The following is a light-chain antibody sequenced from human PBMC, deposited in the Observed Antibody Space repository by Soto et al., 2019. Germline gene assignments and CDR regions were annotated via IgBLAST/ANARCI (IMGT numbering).Light chain of an antibody. Sequence: QSALTQPPSVSGSPGQSVTISCTGTSSDVGSYTRVSWYQQPPGTAPKLMIYEVSNRPSGVPDRFSGSKSGNTASLTISGLQAEDEADYYCSSYTSSSTLVFGTGTKLTVL. J-gene: IGLJ1*01. CDR3: SSYTSSSTLV. CDR2: EVS. V-gene: IGLV2-18*02. CDR1: SSDVGSYTR.